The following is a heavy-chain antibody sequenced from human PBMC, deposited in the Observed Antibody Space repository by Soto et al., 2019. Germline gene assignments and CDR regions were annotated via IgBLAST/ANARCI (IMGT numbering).Heavy chain of an antibody. V-gene: IGHV1-8*01. Sequence: TSVKVSCTDSGYTFTSYDINWVRQATGQGLEWMGWMNPNSGNTGYAQKFQGRVTMTRNTSISTAYMELSSLRSEDTAVYYCARHRGVRDYYYGLDVWGQGTTVTVSS. CDR3: ARHRGVRDYYYGLDV. D-gene: IGHD2-8*02. CDR2: MNPNSGNT. J-gene: IGHJ6*02. CDR1: GYTFTSYD.